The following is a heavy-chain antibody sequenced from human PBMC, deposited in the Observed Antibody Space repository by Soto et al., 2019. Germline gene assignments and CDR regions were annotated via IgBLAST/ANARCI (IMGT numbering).Heavy chain of an antibody. V-gene: IGHV3-30*18. J-gene: IGHJ6*02. CDR1: GFTFSSYG. CDR2: ISFNGSNK. CDR3: AKELRDRTVYCSSNSCSQGMDV. Sequence: GGSLRLSCAASGFTFSSYGMHWVRQAPGKGLEWVAVISFNGSNKYYADSVKGRFTISRDNSKNTVYLQMNSLRAEDTAVYYCAKELRDRTVYCSSNSCSQGMDVWGQGTTVTVSS. D-gene: IGHD2-2*01.